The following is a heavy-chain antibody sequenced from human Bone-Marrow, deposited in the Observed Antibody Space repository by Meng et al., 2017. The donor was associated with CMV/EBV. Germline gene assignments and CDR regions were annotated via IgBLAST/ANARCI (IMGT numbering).Heavy chain of an antibody. J-gene: IGHJ6*02. V-gene: IGHV3-11*01. CDR3: AREHADYDFWSGSYYYYGMDV. CDR1: GFTFSDYY. Sequence: GGSLRLSCAASGFTFSDYYMSWIRQAPGKGLEWVSYISSSGSTIYYADSVKGRFTISRDNAKNSLYLQMNSLRAEDTAVYYCAREHADYDFWSGSYYYYGMDVWAQGTTATVSS. D-gene: IGHD3-3*01. CDR2: ISSSGSTI.